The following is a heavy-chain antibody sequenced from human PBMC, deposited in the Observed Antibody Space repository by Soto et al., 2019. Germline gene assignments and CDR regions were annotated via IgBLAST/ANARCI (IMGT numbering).Heavy chain of an antibody. CDR2: ISSNGGST. V-gene: IGHV3-64*01. J-gene: IGHJ4*02. CDR1: GCTFSSYA. Sequence: GGSLILSCAASGCTFSSYAMHWVRQAPGKGLEYVSAISSNGGSTYYANSVKGRFTISRDNSKNTLYLQMGSLRAEDMAVYYCARGPGYYFDYWGQGTLVTVSS. CDR3: ARGPGYYFDY.